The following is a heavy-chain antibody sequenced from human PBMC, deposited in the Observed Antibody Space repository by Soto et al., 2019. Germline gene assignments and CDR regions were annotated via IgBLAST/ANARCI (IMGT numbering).Heavy chain of an antibody. Sequence: LGESLKISCEGSPYSFTSHWIAWVRQMPGKGLEWMGIIYPDDSDVKYSPSFQGQVTISADKSISTAYLQWSSLKASDTAFYYCARRQGSTFWSGYYFDSWGQGTLVTVSS. CDR3: ARRQGSTFWSGYYFDS. J-gene: IGHJ4*02. D-gene: IGHD3-3*01. V-gene: IGHV5-51*01. CDR2: IYPDDSDV. CDR1: PYSFTSHW.